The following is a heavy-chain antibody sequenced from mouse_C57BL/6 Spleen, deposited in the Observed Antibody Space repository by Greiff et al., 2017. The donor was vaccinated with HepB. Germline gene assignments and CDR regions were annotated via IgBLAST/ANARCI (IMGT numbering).Heavy chain of an antibody. D-gene: IGHD1-1*01. V-gene: IGHV2-2*01. Sequence: VKVVESGPGLVQPSQSLSITCTVSGFSLTSYGVHWVRQSPGKGLEWLGVIWSGGSTDYNAAFISRLSISKDNSKSQVFFKMNSLQADDTAIYYCARKGYYGSSYAMDYWGQGTSVTVSS. J-gene: IGHJ4*01. CDR2: IWSGGST. CDR1: GFSLTSYG. CDR3: ARKGYYGSSYAMDY.